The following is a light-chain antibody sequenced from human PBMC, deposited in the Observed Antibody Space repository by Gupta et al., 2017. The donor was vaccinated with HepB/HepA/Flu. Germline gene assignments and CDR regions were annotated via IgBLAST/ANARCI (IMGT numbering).Light chain of an antibody. CDR3: AAWDDNLRGPV. V-gene: IGLV1-47*01. J-gene: IGLJ3*02. CDR1: NSTIGGNS. CDR2: DND. Sequence: VPTQSPSASGTPGQRVTISFCGSNSTIGGNSVDWYQQVPGTAPKVLIYDNDKRPSGVPDRFSGSKSGTSASLAISGLRSEEEADYYCAAWDDNLRGPVFGGGTKLTVL.